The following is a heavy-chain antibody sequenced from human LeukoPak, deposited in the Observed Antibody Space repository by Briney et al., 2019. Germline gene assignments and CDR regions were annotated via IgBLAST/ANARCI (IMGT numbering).Heavy chain of an antibody. Sequence: ASVKVSCKASGYTFTSYYMHWVRQAPGQGLEWMGLINPTGGSTGYAQKLQGRVTMTTDTSTSTAYMELRSLRSDDTAVYYCAREEYSSGWISVWGQGTLVTVSS. CDR2: INPTGGST. J-gene: IGHJ4*02. CDR3: AREEYSSGWISV. D-gene: IGHD6-19*01. V-gene: IGHV1-46*01. CDR1: GYTFTSYY.